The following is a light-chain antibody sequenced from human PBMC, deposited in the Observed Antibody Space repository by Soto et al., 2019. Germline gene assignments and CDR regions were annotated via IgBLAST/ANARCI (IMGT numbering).Light chain of an antibody. J-gene: IGLJ2*01. V-gene: IGLV2-8*01. Sequence: QSALTQPPSASGSPGQSVTISCTGSSSDVGGHNHVSWYQQHPGKAPKLMIYEVSKRPSGVPDRFSGSKSVNTASLTVSGLKAEDEADYYCSSYGGSMNLIFGGGTKLTVL. CDR1: SSDVGGHNH. CDR3: SSYGGSMNLI. CDR2: EVS.